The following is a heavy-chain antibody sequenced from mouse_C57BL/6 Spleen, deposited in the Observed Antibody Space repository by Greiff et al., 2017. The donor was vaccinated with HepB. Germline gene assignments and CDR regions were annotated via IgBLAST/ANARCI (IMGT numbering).Heavy chain of an antibody. CDR3: ARKGFTTVVADYFDY. Sequence: EVKLVESGPGLVKPSQSLSLTCSVTGYSITSGYYWNWIRQFPGNKLEWMGYISYDGSNNYNPSLKNRISITRDTSKNQFFLKLNSVTTEDTATYYGARKGFTTVVADYFDYWGQGTTLTVSS. D-gene: IGHD1-1*01. V-gene: IGHV3-6*01. CDR2: ISYDGSN. J-gene: IGHJ2*01. CDR1: GYSITSGYY.